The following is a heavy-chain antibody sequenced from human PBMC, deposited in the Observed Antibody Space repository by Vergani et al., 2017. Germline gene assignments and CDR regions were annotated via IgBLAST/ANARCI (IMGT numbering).Heavy chain of an antibody. V-gene: IGHV4-34*01. CDR2: INHSGST. Sequence: QVQLQQWGAGLLKPSETLSLTCAVYGGSFSGYYWSWIRQPPGKGWVWIREINHSGSTNYNQSLKSRVTISLDTSKNQFSLKLSSVTAADTAVYYCARGRGSYDSSGYYHDYWGQGTLVTVSS. J-gene: IGHJ4*02. D-gene: IGHD3-22*01. CDR1: GGSFSGYY. CDR3: ARGRGSYDSSGYYHDY.